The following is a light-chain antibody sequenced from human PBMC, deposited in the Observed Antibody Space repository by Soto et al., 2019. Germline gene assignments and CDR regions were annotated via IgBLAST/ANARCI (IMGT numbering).Light chain of an antibody. CDR2: DAS. Sequence: EIVLTQAPATLSLSPGERATLSCRASQSVNSYLAWYQQKPVQAPRLLIYDASNSGTGIPARFSGSGSGTGFTLTIRSLEPEEFAVYYCQQRSNWPPTFGQGTKLEIK. CDR1: QSVNSY. V-gene: IGKV3-11*01. CDR3: QQRSNWPPT. J-gene: IGKJ2*01.